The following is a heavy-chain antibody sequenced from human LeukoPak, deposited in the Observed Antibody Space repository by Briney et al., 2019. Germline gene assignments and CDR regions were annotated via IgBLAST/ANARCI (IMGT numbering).Heavy chain of an antibody. D-gene: IGHD5-18*01. CDR3: AGAPDTAMVTGDVY. V-gene: IGHV4-39*01. J-gene: IGHJ4*02. CDR1: GGSISSSRKY. Sequence: SETLSLTCTVSGGSISSSRKYWGWIRQPSGKGLEWIGSLYYGGSTYYNPSLKSRVTISVDTSKNGFSLKLTSVTAADTAVYYCAGAPDTAMVTGDVYWGQGTLVTVSS. CDR2: LYYGGST.